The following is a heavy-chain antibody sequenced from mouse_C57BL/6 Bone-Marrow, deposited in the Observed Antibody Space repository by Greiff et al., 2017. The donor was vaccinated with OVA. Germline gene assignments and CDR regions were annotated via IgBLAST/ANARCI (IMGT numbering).Heavy chain of an antibody. CDR2: IDPSDSYT. J-gene: IGHJ2*01. CDR3: ARGDYYP. V-gene: IGHV1-69*01. CDR1: GYTFTSYW. D-gene: IGHD1-1*01. Sequence: VQLQQPGAELVMPGASVKLSCKASGYTFTSYWMHWVKQRPGQGLEWIGEIDPSDSYTNYNQKLKGKSTLTVDKSSSTAYMQLSSLTSEDSAVYYYARGDYYPWGQGPTLSVSS.